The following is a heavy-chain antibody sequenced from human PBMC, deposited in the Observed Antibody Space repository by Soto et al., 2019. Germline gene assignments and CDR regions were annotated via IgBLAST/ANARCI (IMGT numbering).Heavy chain of an antibody. Sequence: PSETLSLTCTVSGGPISSYYWSWIRQPPGKGLEWIGYIYYSGSTNYNPSLKSRVTISVDTSKNQFSLKLSSVTAADTAVYYCASSRAVGSGSYYIGYYYYGMDVWGQGTTVT. CDR1: GGPISSYY. CDR3: ASSRAVGSGSYYIGYYYYGMDV. D-gene: IGHD3-10*01. J-gene: IGHJ6*02. V-gene: IGHV4-59*01. CDR2: IYYSGST.